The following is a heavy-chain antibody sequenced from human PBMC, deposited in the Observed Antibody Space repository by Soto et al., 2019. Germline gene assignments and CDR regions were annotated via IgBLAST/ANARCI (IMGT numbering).Heavy chain of an antibody. Sequence: ASVKVSCKASGYTFTSYGISWVRQAPGQGLEWMGWISAYNGNTNYAQKLQGRVTMTKDTTRSTAYLEVRSLRFDDTAVYYCGRERQWEPVPYWGQGTPVTVSS. CDR1: GYTFTSYG. V-gene: IGHV1-18*01. CDR2: ISAYNGNT. J-gene: IGHJ4*02. D-gene: IGHD1-26*01. CDR3: GRERQWEPVPY.